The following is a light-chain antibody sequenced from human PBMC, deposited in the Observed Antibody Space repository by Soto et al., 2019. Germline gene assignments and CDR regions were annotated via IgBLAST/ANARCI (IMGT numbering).Light chain of an antibody. CDR2: AAS. J-gene: IGKJ4*01. CDR1: QSISSY. CDR3: QRTYSTPLT. Sequence: DIQMTQSPSSLSASVGDRVTITCRASQSISSYLNWYQQKPGKAPKLLTYAASSLQSGVPSRFSGSGSGTDFTLTTSSLQHEDFATYYCQRTYSTPLTFGGGTKVDIK. V-gene: IGKV1-39*01.